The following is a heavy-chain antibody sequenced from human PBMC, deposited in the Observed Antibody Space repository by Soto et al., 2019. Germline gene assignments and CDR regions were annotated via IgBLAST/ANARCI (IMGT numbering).Heavy chain of an antibody. D-gene: IGHD2-15*01. J-gene: IGHJ4*02. V-gene: IGHV3-23*01. CDR3: AKASGGNWFADY. CDR2: ISGSGGST. CDR1: GCAFSGDA. Sequence: PGGSVRHSGAAAGCAFSGDAMSWVSQAPGKGLEWVSAISGSGGSTYYADSVKGRFTISRDNSKNTLYLQMNSLRAEDTAVYYCAKASGGNWFADYWGQGTLVTVSS.